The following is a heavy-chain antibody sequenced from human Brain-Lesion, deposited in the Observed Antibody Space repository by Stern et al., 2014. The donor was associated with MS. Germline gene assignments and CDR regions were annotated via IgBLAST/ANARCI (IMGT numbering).Heavy chain of an antibody. Sequence: VQLVESGGGLVQPGGSLGLSCAASGFNFSSYWMHWVRQFPEKGLFWVSQINRDGSDTSYADSVKGRFSISRDNIRNMLYLRVTSLRAEDTAVYYCARGVGDYWGQGARVTVSS. V-gene: IGHV3-74*02. D-gene: IGHD3-16*01. J-gene: IGHJ4*02. CDR3: ARGVGDY. CDR2: INRDGSDT. CDR1: GFNFSSYW.